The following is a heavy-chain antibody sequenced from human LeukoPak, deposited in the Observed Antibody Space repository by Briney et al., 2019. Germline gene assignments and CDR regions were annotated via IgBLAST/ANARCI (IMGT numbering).Heavy chain of an antibody. D-gene: IGHD5-12*01. CDR2: INPNTGDT. V-gene: IGHV1-2*02. J-gene: IGHJ4*02. CDR1: GYTFTDYY. Sequence: RASVKVSCKASGYTFTDYYMHWVRQAPEQGLEWMGWINPNTGDTKYTQKFQGRVTMSRDTSITTAYMEVSRLTSDDTAVYYCARVSSRTGGGYDSVSTDYWGQGTLVTVSS. CDR3: ARVSSRTGGGYDSVSTDY.